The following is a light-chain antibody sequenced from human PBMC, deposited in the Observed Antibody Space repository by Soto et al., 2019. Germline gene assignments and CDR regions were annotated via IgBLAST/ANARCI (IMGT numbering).Light chain of an antibody. V-gene: IGKV1-8*01. Sequence: AXXXTQSPPSMSASTGDGVNITCRASQDIHIYLAWYQQKPGGAPKVLISGASTLQSGVPSRFSGSGSGTEFALTIRSLQAEDFATYYCQQYYSYPYTFGQGTKLEIK. CDR2: GAS. CDR1: QDIHIY. J-gene: IGKJ2*01. CDR3: QQYYSYPYT.